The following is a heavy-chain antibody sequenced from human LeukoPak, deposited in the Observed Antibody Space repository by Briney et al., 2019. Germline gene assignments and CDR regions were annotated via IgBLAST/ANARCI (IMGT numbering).Heavy chain of an antibody. V-gene: IGHV3-30*03. J-gene: IGHJ4*02. Sequence: QPGRSLRLSCAASGFTFSSYGMHWVRQAPGKGLEWVAVISYDGSNKYYADSVKGRFTISRDNSKNTLYLQMNSLRAEDTAVYYCARKADFGYSYGHDYFDYWGQGTLVTVSS. CDR3: ARKADFGYSYGHDYFDY. D-gene: IGHD5-18*01. CDR2: ISYDGSNK. CDR1: GFTFSSYG.